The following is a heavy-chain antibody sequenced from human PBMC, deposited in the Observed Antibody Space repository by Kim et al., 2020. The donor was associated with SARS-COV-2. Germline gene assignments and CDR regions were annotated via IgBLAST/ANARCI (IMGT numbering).Heavy chain of an antibody. CDR1: GFTFSSYG. CDR2: ISYDGSNK. J-gene: IGHJ3*02. Sequence: GGSLRLSCAASGFTFSSYGMHWVRQAPGKGLEWVAVISYDGSNKYYADSVKGRFTISRDNSKNTLYLQMNSLRAEDTAVYYCARKLRYFDWLFDDAFDI. CDR3: ARKLRYFDWLFDDAFDI. D-gene: IGHD3-9*01. V-gene: IGHV3-33*05.